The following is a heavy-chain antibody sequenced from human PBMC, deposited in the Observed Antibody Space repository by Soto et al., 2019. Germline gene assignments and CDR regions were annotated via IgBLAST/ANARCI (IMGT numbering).Heavy chain of an antibody. D-gene: IGHD3-22*01. CDR1: GGTFSSYA. Sequence: SVKVSCKASGGTFSSYAISWVRQAPGQGLEWMGGIIPIFGTANYAQKFQGRVTITADESTSTAYMELSSLRSDDTAVYYCARVRLSVYYDSSGYLNWFDPWGQGTLVTVSS. CDR2: IIPIFGTA. J-gene: IGHJ5*02. V-gene: IGHV1-69*13. CDR3: ARVRLSVYYDSSGYLNWFDP.